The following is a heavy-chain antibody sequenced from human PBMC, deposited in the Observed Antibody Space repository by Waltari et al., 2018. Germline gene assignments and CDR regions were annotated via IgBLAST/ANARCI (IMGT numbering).Heavy chain of an antibody. D-gene: IGHD5-18*01. CDR2: IYYSGST. J-gene: IGHJ4*02. CDR1: GGSISSSSYY. CDR3: AREGAVDTVEGY. V-gene: IGHV4-39*07. Sequence: QLQLQESGPGLVKPSETLSLTCTVSGGSISSSSYYWGWIRQPPGKGLEWIGSIYYSGSTYYNPSRKSRVTISVDTSKNQFSLKLSSVTAADTAVYYCAREGAVDTVEGYWGQGTLVTVSS.